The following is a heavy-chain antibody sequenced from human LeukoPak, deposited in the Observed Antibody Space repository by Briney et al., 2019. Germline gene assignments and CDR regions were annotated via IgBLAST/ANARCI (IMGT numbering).Heavy chain of an antibody. V-gene: IGHV4-39*01. D-gene: IGHD3-16*01. CDR2: IYYSGST. Sequence: SETLSLTCIVSGGSISSSDYYWGWIRQPLGKGLEWIATIYYSGSTYYNPSLRSRVTISVDTFKNQFSLRLTSVTAADTAVYYCASYLRGSYFDYWGQGTLVTVSS. CDR1: GGSISSSDYY. J-gene: IGHJ4*02. CDR3: ASYLRGSYFDY.